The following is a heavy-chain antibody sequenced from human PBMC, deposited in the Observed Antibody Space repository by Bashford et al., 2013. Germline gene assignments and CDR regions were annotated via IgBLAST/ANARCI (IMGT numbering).Heavy chain of an antibody. CDR3: ARDGPVVGVWNAFDV. D-gene: IGHD1-26*01. CDR1: GYTLTDYH. V-gene: IGHV1-2*02. CDR2: INPKSGET. Sequence: ASVKVSCKASGYTLTDYHMHWVRQAPGQGLEWVGWINPKSGETQHAQKFQGRVTVTRDTSISTAYMELSSLRSDDTAVYFCARDGPVVGVWNAFDVWGQGTVVTVSS. J-gene: IGHJ3*01.